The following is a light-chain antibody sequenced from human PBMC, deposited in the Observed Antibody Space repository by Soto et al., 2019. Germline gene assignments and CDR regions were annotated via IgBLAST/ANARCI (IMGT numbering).Light chain of an antibody. J-gene: IGKJ1*01. V-gene: IGKV1-5*03. CDR1: QTTSSG. Sequence: EIRMTQSPSSLSGCVGDRVSIXCRASQTTSSGFDWYQQKPGEARKLLIYKASTLKTGVPSRFSCSGSATEFTLPISSLQPDDFATYYRQHYNSYSEAFGQGTKVDI. CDR3: QHYNSYSEA. CDR2: KAS.